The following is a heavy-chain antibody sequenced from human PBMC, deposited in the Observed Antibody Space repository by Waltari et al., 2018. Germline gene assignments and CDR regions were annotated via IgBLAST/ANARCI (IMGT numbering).Heavy chain of an antibody. CDR3: AHRPKWFTGTYDY. CDR1: GLSLTTPAVG. J-gene: IGHJ4*02. D-gene: IGHD1-7*01. Sequence: QITLMESGPTLVRPTQTLTLTCTFSGLSLTTPAVGVGWIRQPPGKALEWLAVIYWNDDQRFRPSLKSRLTITKDTSANQVVLTMTNMDPVDTATYYCAHRPKWFTGTYDYWGQGTLVTVSS. CDR2: IYWNDDQ. V-gene: IGHV2-5*01.